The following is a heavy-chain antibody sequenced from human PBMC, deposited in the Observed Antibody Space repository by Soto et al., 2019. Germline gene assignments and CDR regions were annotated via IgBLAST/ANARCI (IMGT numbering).Heavy chain of an antibody. CDR1: GYDFTAYD. CDR3: GRGPSPRAPAGGTPYYFAMDV. J-gene: IGHJ6*02. V-gene: IGHV1-8*02. Sequence: ASVKVSCKASGYDFTAYDINCVLQSSVQWLEWMGWMNPINGATGSARRFQGRVSMTRNTATGTAYLELTSLRSDDSAVYYCGRGPSPRAPAGGTPYYFAMDVWGQGTTVTVSS. CDR2: MNPINGAT. D-gene: IGHD6-13*01.